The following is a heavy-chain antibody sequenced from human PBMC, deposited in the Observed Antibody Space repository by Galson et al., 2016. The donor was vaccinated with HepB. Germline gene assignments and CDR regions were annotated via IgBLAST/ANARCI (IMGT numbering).Heavy chain of an antibody. J-gene: IGHJ6*02. V-gene: IGHV1-3*01. CDR1: GYTFISYA. D-gene: IGHD3-16*01. Sequence: SVKVSCKASGYTFISYAMVWMRQAPGQRLEWMGWIDAGGGNTRYSEKFQGRVTLSKATSARTGYMELSSLRYEDTAVYYCARPSPEAYYYDYDGQTYYYAMDLWGPGTTVTVSS. CDR2: IDAGGGNT. CDR3: ARPSPEAYYYDYDGQTYYYAMDL.